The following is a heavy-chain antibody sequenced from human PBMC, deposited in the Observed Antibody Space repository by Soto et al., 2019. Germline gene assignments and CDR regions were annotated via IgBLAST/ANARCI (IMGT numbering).Heavy chain of an antibody. CDR1: GFTFSSYW. Sequence: GESLKISCAASGFTFSSYWMSWVRQAPGKGLEWVANIKQDGSEKYYVDSVKGRFTISRDNAKNSLYLQMNSLRAEDTAVYYCARASDILTGYYPDAFDIWGQGTMVTVSS. J-gene: IGHJ3*02. CDR2: IKQDGSEK. CDR3: ARASDILTGYYPDAFDI. D-gene: IGHD3-9*01. V-gene: IGHV3-7*01.